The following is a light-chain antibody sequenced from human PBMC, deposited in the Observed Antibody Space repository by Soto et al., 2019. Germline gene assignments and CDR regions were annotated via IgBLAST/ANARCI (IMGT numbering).Light chain of an antibody. J-gene: IGKJ5*01. CDR3: QQYSNWAPIT. V-gene: IGKV3-15*01. CDR1: EVVTTN. Sequence: EIVVTQSPATLSVSPGERATLSCRASEVVTTNLAWYQQKPGQAPRLLIYGASTRAAGIPARFSGSGSGTHFTLTLSSVQSEDFAVYYCQQYSNWAPITFGQGTRLEIK. CDR2: GAS.